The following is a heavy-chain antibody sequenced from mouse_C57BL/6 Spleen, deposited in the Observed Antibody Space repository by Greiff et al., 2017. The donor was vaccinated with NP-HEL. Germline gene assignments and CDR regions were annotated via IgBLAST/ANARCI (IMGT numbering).Heavy chain of an antibody. J-gene: IGHJ4*01. D-gene: IGHD6-1*01. V-gene: IGHV14-4*01. CDR2: IDPENGDT. Sequence: DVQLQESGAELVRPGASVKLSCTASGFNIKDDYMHWVKQRPEQGLEWIGWIDPENGDTEYASKFQGKATITADTSSNTAYLQLSSLTSEDTAVYYCTTFPLVDYWGQGTSVTVSS. CDR1: GFNIKDDY. CDR3: TTFPLVDY.